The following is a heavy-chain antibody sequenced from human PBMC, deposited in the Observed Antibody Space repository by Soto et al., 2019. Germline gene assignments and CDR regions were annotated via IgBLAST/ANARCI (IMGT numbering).Heavy chain of an antibody. CDR3: ARSVEPSYRLPAY. V-gene: IGHV3-21*01. Sequence: GGSLRLSCAASGFTFSSYSMNWVRQAPGKGLEWVSSISSSSSYIYYADSVKGRFTISRDNAKNSLYLQMNSLRAEDTAVYYCARSVEPSYRLPAYWGQGTLVTVSS. CDR2: ISSSSSYI. CDR1: GFTFSSYS. J-gene: IGHJ4*02. D-gene: IGHD3-16*01.